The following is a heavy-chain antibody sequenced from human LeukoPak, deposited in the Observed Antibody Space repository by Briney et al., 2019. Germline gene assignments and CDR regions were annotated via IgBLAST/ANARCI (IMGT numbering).Heavy chain of an antibody. D-gene: IGHD5-12*01. V-gene: IGHV4-39*01. CDR3: ARHGGLKYGGYEKRFDY. J-gene: IGHJ4*02. Sequence: PSETLSLTCTVSDGSISSSSYFWGWIRQPPGKGLEWIGSIYYSGSTYYNPSLESRVTISVDTSKNQFSLKLNSVTAADTAMYYCARHGGLKYGGYEKRFDYWGQGTLVTVSS. CDR2: IYYSGST. CDR1: DGSISSSSYF.